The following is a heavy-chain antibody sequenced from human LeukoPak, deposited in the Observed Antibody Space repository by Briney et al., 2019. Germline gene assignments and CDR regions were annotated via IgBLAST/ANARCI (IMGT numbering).Heavy chain of an antibody. CDR2: IYHSGIT. J-gene: IGHJ4*02. CDR1: GGSIDSRSYY. Sequence: PSETLSLTCTVSGGSIDSRSYYWDWIRQAPGKGLEWIGTIYHSGITEYNPSLKSRVAIFVDTSKNQYSLILYSVAAADTAVYYCARRSEFDNTHYHYFDYWGQGALVTVSS. V-gene: IGHV4-39*01. CDR3: ARRSEFDNTHYHYFDY. D-gene: IGHD2-15*01.